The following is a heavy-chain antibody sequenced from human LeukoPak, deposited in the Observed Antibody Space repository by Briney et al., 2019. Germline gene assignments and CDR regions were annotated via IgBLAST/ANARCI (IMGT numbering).Heavy chain of an antibody. CDR1: GFTFSSYV. CDR3: ARDYGSYYDILTGYGNWFDP. D-gene: IGHD3-9*01. V-gene: IGHV3-30*04. J-gene: IGHJ5*02. Sequence: GRSLRLSCAASGFTFSSYVMHWVCQAPGKGLEWVAVISNDASTKYYADSVKGRFTISRDNSKNTVYLQMNSLGAEDTAVYYCARDYGSYYDILTGYGNWFDPWGQGTLVTVSS. CDR2: ISNDASTK.